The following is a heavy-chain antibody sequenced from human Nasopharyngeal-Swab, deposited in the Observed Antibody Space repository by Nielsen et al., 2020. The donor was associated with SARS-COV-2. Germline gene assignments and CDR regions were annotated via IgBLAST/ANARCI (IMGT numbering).Heavy chain of an antibody. J-gene: IGHJ4*02. Sequence: GGSLRLSCAASGFTFSSYWMSWVRQAPGKGLEWVANIKQDGSEKYYVDSVKGRLTISRDNVKKSLYLQMNSLRAEDTAVYYCTREGGDTALDHWGQGTLVTVSS. CDR3: TREGGDTALDH. CDR2: IKQDGSEK. D-gene: IGHD3-16*01. V-gene: IGHV3-7*01. CDR1: GFTFSSYW.